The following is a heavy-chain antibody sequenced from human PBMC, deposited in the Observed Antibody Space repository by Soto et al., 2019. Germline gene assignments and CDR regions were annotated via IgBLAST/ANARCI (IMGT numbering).Heavy chain of an antibody. V-gene: IGHV3-74*02. D-gene: IGHD2-15*01. CDR2: SNGEGSVS. CDR1: GFTFSNYW. CDR3: ARGDCVGGTCYSLAGSFYYYMDV. Sequence: EVQLVESGGGLVQPGGSLRLSGAASGFTFSNYWMYWVRQAPGKGLEWVSRSNGEGSVSSYEDSVKGRLTISRDNVKNTLYLPMDSLRAEDTAVYYCARGDCVGGTCYSLAGSFYYYMDVWGKGTTVTVFS. J-gene: IGHJ6*03.